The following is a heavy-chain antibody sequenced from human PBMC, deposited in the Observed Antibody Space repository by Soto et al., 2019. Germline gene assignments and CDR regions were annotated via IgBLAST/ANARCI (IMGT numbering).Heavy chain of an antibody. D-gene: IGHD6-13*01. V-gene: IGHV4-59*01. CDR3: ERGPGSSWYGGLYWYFDL. J-gene: IGHJ2*01. Sequence: QVQLQESGPGLVKPSETLSLTCTVSGGSISSYYWRWIRQPPGKGLEWIGYIYYSGSTNYNPTLKSRVTISVVTSKNQFSLKLSSVTAADTAVYYCERGPGSSWYGGLYWYFDLWCRGTLVTVST. CDR2: IYYSGST. CDR1: GGSISSYY.